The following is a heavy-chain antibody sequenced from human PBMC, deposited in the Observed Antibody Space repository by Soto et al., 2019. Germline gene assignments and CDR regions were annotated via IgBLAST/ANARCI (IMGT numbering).Heavy chain of an antibody. CDR1: GFTFSSYA. J-gene: IGHJ4*02. D-gene: IGHD6-13*01. CDR3: ARDSDLYIAAAGNFDY. CDR2: ISYDGSNK. V-gene: IGHV3-30-3*01. Sequence: GGSLRLSCAASGFTFSSYAMHWVRQAPGKGLEWVAVISYDGSNKYYADSVKGGFTISRDNSKNTSYLQMNSLRAEDTAVYYCARDSDLYIAAAGNFDYWGQGTLVTVSS.